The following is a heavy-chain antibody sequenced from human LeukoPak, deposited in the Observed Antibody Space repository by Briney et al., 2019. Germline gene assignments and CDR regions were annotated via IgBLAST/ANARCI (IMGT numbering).Heavy chain of an antibody. D-gene: IGHD3-10*01. J-gene: IGHJ4*02. Sequence: GGSLRLSCAASGFTVSSNYMSWVRQAPGKGLEWVSVIYSGGSTYYADSVKGRFTVSRDNSKNTLYLQMNSLRAEDTAVYYCARYYYGSGSFDYWGQGTLVTVSS. CDR3: ARYYYGSGSFDY. CDR2: IYSGGST. CDR1: GFTVSSNY. V-gene: IGHV3-66*01.